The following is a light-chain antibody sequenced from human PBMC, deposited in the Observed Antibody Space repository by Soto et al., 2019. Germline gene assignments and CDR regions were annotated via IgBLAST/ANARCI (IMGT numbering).Light chain of an antibody. CDR1: QSVSFW. CDR3: QEYNNYWT. J-gene: IGKJ1*01. Sequence: DIQMPQSPSSLSASVGDRVTITCRASQSVSFWLAWYQQKPGKAPKLLIYKASTLESGVPSRFSGGGFGTEFTLTISSLHPDDFATYYCQEYNNYWTCGQGTKGDIK. V-gene: IGKV1-5*03. CDR2: KAS.